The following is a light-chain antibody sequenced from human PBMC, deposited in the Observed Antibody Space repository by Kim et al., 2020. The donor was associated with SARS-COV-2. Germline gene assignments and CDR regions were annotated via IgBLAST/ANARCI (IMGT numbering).Light chain of an antibody. Sequence: DIQMTQSPSTLSASIGDRVTITCRASQTVNNWLAWYQQKPGKAPKLLIYKASNLENGVPSRFSGSGSGTEFTLTISSLQPDDFATYFCQQYYSYSRTFGQGTKLEI. CDR1: QTVNNW. J-gene: IGKJ1*01. CDR2: KAS. V-gene: IGKV1-5*03. CDR3: QQYYSYSRT.